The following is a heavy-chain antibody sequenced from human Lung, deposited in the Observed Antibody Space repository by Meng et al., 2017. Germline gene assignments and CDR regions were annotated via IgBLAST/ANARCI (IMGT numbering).Heavy chain of an antibody. CDR2: ISYDGSNQ. Sequence: QVQLVESGGGVVQPGRSLRLSCAAPGFTFSRNAMHWVRQAPGKGLEWVAAISYDGSNQHYADSVKGRFTISRDNSENTLYLQMNSLRAEDTAVYYCARNNYGDYYFDYWGQGTLVTVSS. V-gene: IGHV3-30*01. D-gene: IGHD4-17*01. CDR3: ARNNYGDYYFDY. J-gene: IGHJ4*02. CDR1: GFTFSRNA.